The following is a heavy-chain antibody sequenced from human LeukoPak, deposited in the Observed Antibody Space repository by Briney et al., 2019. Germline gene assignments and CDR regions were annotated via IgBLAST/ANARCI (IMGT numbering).Heavy chain of an antibody. CDR3: ARADARVEMATIRGINFDY. J-gene: IGHJ4*02. CDR2: INPSGGST. Sequence: ASVKVSCKASGYTFTSYYMHWVRQAPGQGLEWMGIINPSGGSTSYAQKFQGRVTITADKSTSTAYTELSSLRSEDTAVYYCARADARVEMATIRGINFDYWGQGTLVTVSS. D-gene: IGHD5-24*01. V-gene: IGHV1-46*01. CDR1: GYTFTSYY.